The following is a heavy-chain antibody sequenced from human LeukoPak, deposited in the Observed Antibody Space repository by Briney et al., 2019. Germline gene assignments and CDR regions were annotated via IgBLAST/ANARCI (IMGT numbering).Heavy chain of an antibody. V-gene: IGHV4-4*07. CDR1: GFTFSSYS. CDR2: IHPGGST. J-gene: IGHJ4*02. Sequence: GSLRLSCTASGFTFSSYSMNWIRQPAGKGLEWIGRIHPGGSTNYNPSLKSRVTISVDTSKNQFSLKLTSVTAADTAVYYCATFRGSGYWDWGQGTLVGVSS. CDR3: ATFRGSGYWD. D-gene: IGHD3-22*01.